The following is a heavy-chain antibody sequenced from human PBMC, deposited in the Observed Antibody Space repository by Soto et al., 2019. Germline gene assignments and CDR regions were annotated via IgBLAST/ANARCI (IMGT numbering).Heavy chain of an antibody. V-gene: IGHV4-30-4*08. CDR3: ARGLSGDKVDY. D-gene: IGHD7-27*01. Sequence: QVQLQESGPGLVKPSQTLSLTCTVSGGSVSSVDYYWSWIRQVPDKRLEWIGHIYDGGSTYIYPALTSRVSLPLDTAKNQFSLQLTSVSAADTAVYYCARGLSGDKVDYWGQGILVTVSS. CDR1: GGSVSSVDYY. J-gene: IGHJ4*02. CDR2: IYDGGST.